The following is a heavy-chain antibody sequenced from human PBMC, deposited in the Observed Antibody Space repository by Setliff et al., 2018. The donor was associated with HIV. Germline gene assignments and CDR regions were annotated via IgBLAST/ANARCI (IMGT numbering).Heavy chain of an antibody. CDR1: GYTFTNYN. J-gene: IGHJ3*02. Sequence: APVKVSCKASGYTFTNYNIHWVQQAHGNGLQWMGRIDPKNGRTIYAEKFQGRVTIIADTSIDTTYMELSSLRSEDTAIYYCAAEGNIFDIWGQGTMVTVSS. CDR3: AAEGNIFDI. V-gene: IGHV1-69-2*01. CDR2: IDPKNGRT.